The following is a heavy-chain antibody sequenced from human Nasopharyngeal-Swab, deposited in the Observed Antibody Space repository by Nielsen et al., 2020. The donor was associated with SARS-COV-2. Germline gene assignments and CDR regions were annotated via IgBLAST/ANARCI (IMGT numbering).Heavy chain of an antibody. V-gene: IGHV1-18*01. CDR1: GYTFTSYG. CDR3: ARDFRDTAMDLPDY. J-gene: IGHJ4*02. Sequence: ASVKVSCKASGYTFTSYGISWVQQAPGQGLEWMGWINAYNGNANYAQKLQGRVTMTTDTSTSTAYMELRSLRSDDTAVYYCARDFRDTAMDLPDYWGQGTLVTVSS. CDR2: INAYNGNA. D-gene: IGHD5-18*01.